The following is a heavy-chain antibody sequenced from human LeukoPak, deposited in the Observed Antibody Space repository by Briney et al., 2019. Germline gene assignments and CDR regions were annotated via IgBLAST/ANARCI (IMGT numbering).Heavy chain of an antibody. CDR2: IYHSGST. J-gene: IGHJ1*01. D-gene: IGHD6-6*01. Sequence: SETLSLTCTVSGGSISTYYWNWIRQPPGKGLEWIGYIYHSGSTNYNPSLQSRVTISVDTSKNQLSLNLNSETAADTAVYYCARGGAARPHFQNWGQGTLVTVSS. CDR3: ARGGAARPHFQN. V-gene: IGHV4-59*01. CDR1: GGSISTYY.